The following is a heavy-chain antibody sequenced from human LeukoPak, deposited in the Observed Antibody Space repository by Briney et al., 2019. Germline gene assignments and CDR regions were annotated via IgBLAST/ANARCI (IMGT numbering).Heavy chain of an antibody. D-gene: IGHD5-24*01. CDR1: GFTFNSYS. CDR3: ARRSGWLQNQSSADQPNFDY. V-gene: IGHV3-21*01. CDR2: ISSSSSYI. Sequence: SGGSLRLSCAASGFTFNSYSMNWVRQAPGKGLEWVSSISSSSSYIYYTDSVKGRFTISRDNAKNSLYLHMNSLRAEDTAVYYCARRSGWLQNQSSADQPNFDYWGQGALVTVSS. J-gene: IGHJ4*02.